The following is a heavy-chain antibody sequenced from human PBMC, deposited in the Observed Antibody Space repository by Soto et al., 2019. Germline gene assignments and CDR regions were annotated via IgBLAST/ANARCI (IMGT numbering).Heavy chain of an antibody. D-gene: IGHD5-12*01. Sequence: PSETLSLTCTVSGGSISSSSYYWGWIRQPPGKGLEWIGSIYYSGSTYYNPSLKSRVTISVDTSKNQFSLKLSSVTAADTAVYYCARDLPYSGLFDYWGQGTLVTVSS. CDR1: GGSISSSSYY. CDR2: IYYSGST. CDR3: ARDLPYSGLFDY. J-gene: IGHJ4*02. V-gene: IGHV4-39*02.